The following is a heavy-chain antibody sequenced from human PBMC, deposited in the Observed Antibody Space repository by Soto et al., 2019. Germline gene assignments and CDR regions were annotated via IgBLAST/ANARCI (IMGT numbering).Heavy chain of an antibody. CDR2: IWYDGSNK. CDR1: GFNFSSYG. Sequence: QVQLVESGGGVVQPGRSLRLSCAASGFNFSSYGMHWVRQAPGKGVEWVAVIWYDGSNKYCADSVKGRFTISRDNCKNTLYLQMNSLRAEATPVYYCARGGYCTNGVCHGIYFDYWGQGTLVTVSS. CDR3: ARGGYCTNGVCHGIYFDY. V-gene: IGHV3-33*01. D-gene: IGHD2-8*01. J-gene: IGHJ4*02.